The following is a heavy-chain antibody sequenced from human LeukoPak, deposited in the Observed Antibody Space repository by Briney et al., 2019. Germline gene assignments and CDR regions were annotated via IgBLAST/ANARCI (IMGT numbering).Heavy chain of an antibody. Sequence: GGSLRLSCAASGFTVGSNYMSWVRQAPGKGLEWVSGIYSGGSTYYADSVKGRFTIPRDNSKNTLYLQMNSLRAEDTAVYYCARGVGPGNAFDIWGQGTMVTVSS. CDR2: IYSGGST. J-gene: IGHJ3*02. V-gene: IGHV3-53*01. D-gene: IGHD1-26*01. CDR3: ARGVGPGNAFDI. CDR1: GFTVGSNY.